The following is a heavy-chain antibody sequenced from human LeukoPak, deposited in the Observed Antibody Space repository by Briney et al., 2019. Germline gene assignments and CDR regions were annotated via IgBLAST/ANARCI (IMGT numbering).Heavy chain of an antibody. CDR2: IYYSGST. CDR1: GGSISSSGQY. CDR3: ARQVQGVTRPDY. V-gene: IGHV4-39*01. D-gene: IGHD1-1*01. Sequence: SETLSLTCTVSGGSISSSGQYWGWIRQPPGKGLEWIGTIYYSGSTCYNPSLKSRVTVSVDTSKNQFSLKLSSVTAADTAVYYCARQVQGVTRPDYWGQGTLVTVSS. J-gene: IGHJ4*02.